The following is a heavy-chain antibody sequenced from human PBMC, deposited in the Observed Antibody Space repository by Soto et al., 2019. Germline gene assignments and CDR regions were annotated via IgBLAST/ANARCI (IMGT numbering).Heavy chain of an antibody. CDR3: ARVHDFWNGFDP. J-gene: IGHJ5*02. CDR2: ISSSSSYI. D-gene: IGHD3-3*01. Sequence: GGSLRLSCAASGFTFSSYSMNWVRQAPGKGLEWVSSISSSSSYIYYADSVKGRFTISRDKAKNSLYLQMNSLRAEDTAVYYCARVHDFWNGFDPWGQGTLVTVSS. CDR1: GFTFSSYS. V-gene: IGHV3-21*01.